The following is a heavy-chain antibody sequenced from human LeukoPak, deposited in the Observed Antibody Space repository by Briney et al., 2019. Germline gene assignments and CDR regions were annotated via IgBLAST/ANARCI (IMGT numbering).Heavy chain of an antibody. Sequence: GGSLRLSCAASGFTFSSYAMSWVRQAPGKGLEWVSAISGSGGSTYYADSVKGRFTISRDNSKNTLYLQMNSLRAEDTAVYYCAKDQTYDFWSGSPVGFDPWGQGTLVTVSS. D-gene: IGHD3-3*01. J-gene: IGHJ5*02. CDR2: ISGSGGST. CDR1: GFTFSSYA. V-gene: IGHV3-23*01. CDR3: AKDQTYDFWSGSPVGFDP.